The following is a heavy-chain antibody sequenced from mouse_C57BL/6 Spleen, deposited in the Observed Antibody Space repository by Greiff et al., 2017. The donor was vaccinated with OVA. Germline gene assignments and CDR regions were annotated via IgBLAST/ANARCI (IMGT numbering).Heavy chain of an antibody. Sequence: EVQLQQSGPELVKPGASVKISCKASGYTFTDYYMNWVKQSHGKSLEWIGDINPNNGGTSYNQQFKGKATLTVDKSSSTAYMELRSLTSEDAAVYYCARLDGSSYVPFDYWGQGTTLTVSS. CDR1: GYTFTDYY. V-gene: IGHV1-26*01. CDR2: INPNNGGT. D-gene: IGHD1-1*01. J-gene: IGHJ2*01. CDR3: ARLDGSSYVPFDY.